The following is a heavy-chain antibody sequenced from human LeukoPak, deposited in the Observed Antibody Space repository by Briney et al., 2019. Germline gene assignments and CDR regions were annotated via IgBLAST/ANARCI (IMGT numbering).Heavy chain of an antibody. J-gene: IGHJ4*02. Sequence: GGSLRLSCAASGFIFSNFGMHWVRQAPGKGLEWVAGISYDGSDKYYADSVKGRFTISRDNSKNTLYLQMNSLRAEDTAVYYCAKDRGHCSGGSCYYFDYWGQGTLVTVSS. CDR1: GFIFSNFG. D-gene: IGHD2-15*01. V-gene: IGHV3-30*18. CDR3: AKDRGHCSGGSCYYFDY. CDR2: ISYDGSDK.